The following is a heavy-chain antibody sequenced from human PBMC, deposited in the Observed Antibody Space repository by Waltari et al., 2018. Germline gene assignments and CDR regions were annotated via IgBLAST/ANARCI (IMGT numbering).Heavy chain of an antibody. D-gene: IGHD3-9*01. CDR2: IKQDGSEK. CDR3: AGEGNDILTPFSDY. V-gene: IGHV3-7*01. CDR1: GFTFSSYW. Sequence: EVQLVESGGGLVQPGGSLRLSCAASGFTFSSYWMSWVRQAPGKGLEWVANIKQDGSEKYYVDSVKGRFTISRDNAKNSLYLQMNSLRAEDTAVYYCAGEGNDILTPFSDYWGQGTLVTVSS. J-gene: IGHJ4*02.